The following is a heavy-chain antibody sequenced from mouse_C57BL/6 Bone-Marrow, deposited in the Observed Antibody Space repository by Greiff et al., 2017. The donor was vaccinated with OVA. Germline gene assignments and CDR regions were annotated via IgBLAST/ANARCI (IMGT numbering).Heavy chain of an antibody. Sequence: VQLQQPGAELVKPGASVKLSCKASGYTFTSYWMHWVKQRPGQGLEWIGMIHPNSGSTNYNEKFKSKATLTVDKSSSTAYMQLSSLTSEDSAVYYCARYYGSGYVWMDYWGQGTSVTVSS. D-gene: IGHD1-1*01. CDR1: GYTFTSYW. CDR3: ARYYGSGYVWMDY. J-gene: IGHJ4*01. CDR2: IHPNSGST. V-gene: IGHV1-64*01.